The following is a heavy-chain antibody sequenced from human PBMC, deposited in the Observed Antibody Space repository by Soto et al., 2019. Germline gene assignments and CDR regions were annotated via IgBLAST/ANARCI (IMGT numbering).Heavy chain of an antibody. D-gene: IGHD1-26*01. CDR2: VSGGSKTI. CDR3: ARDIGGSFLFQF. J-gene: IGHJ1*01. Sequence: EVPLVESRGGVVQPGESLRLSCAASGFSFKTYSMSWVRQAPGKGLEWVAYVSGGSKTISYADSVKGRFTVSRDNAKNSMFLQMNSLRDEDTAVYYCARDIGGSFLFQFWGQGTLVTVSS. CDR1: GFSFKTYS. V-gene: IGHV3-48*02.